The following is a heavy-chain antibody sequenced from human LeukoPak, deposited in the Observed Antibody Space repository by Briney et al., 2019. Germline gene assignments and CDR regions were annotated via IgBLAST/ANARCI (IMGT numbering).Heavy chain of an antibody. CDR1: GFTFYDYA. V-gene: IGHV3-43*02. CDR2: ISRDGDST. J-gene: IGHJ4*02. D-gene: IGHD5-18*01. CDR3: ARCSLRGYNYGYFFDF. Sequence: GGSLRLSCAASGFTFYDYAMHWVRQAPGKGLEWVSLISRDGDSTYYADSVKGRFTISRDNSKNSLYLQMNSLRTEDSALYYCARCSLRGYNYGYFFDFWGQGTLVTVSS.